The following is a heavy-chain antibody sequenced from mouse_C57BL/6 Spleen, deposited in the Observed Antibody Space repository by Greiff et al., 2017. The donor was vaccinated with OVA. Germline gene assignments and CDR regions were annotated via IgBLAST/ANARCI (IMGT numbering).Heavy chain of an antibody. V-gene: IGHV1-81*01. CDR1: GYTFTSYG. CDR2: IYPRRGNT. CDR3: AKDINEENAMDY. D-gene: IGHD1-1*01. Sequence: VQLQESGAELARPGASVKLSCKASGYTFTSYGISWVKQRTGQGLEWIGEIYPRRGNTYYNEKFKGKATLTADKSSSTAYMELRSLTSEDSAVYFCAKDINEENAMDYWGQGTSVTVSS. J-gene: IGHJ4*01.